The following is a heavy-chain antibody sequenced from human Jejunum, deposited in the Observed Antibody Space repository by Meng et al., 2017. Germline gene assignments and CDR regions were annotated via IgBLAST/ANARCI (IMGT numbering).Heavy chain of an antibody. Sequence: AESLTLSCAASGFTSSNSAMSWVRQAPGKGLEWVSVISGKSDITYYADSVKGRFTVSRDNSKHTLYLQMNSLTAEDTAVYYCAKCLLYGSGSSKWFDPWGQGTLVTVSS. CDR3: AKCLLYGSGSSKWFDP. CDR2: ISGKSDIT. CDR1: GFTSSNSA. V-gene: IGHV3-23*01. D-gene: IGHD3-10*01. J-gene: IGHJ5*02.